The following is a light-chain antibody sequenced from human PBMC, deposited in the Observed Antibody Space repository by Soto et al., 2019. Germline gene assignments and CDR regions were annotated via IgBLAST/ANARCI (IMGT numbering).Light chain of an antibody. V-gene: IGKV3-11*01. CDR2: DAS. Sequence: EIVLTQSPATLSLSPGERATLSCRASQSIGSHLAWYQHKPGQAPRMLIYDASKRATGIPARFSGSRSVTDFTLTISSLEPEDVAIYYCQQSDTWWTFGQGTKVEVK. J-gene: IGKJ1*01. CDR3: QQSDTWWT. CDR1: QSIGSH.